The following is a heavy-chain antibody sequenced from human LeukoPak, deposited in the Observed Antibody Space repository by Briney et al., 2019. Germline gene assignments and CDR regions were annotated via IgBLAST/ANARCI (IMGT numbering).Heavy chain of an antibody. CDR3: ASHYYDSSVFSPFAY. V-gene: IGHV4-4*07. CDR2: IYTSGST. CDR1: GGSISSYY. J-gene: IGHJ4*02. Sequence: SETLSLTCTVSGGSISSYYWSWIRQPAGKGLEWIGRIYTSGSTNYNPSLKSRVTISVDKSKNQFSLKLSSVTAADTAVYYCASHYYDSSVFSPFAYGGQEPLVTVPS. D-gene: IGHD3-22*01.